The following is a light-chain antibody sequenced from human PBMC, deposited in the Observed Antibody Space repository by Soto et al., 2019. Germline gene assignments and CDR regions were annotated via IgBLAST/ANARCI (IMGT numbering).Light chain of an antibody. V-gene: IGLV2-14*01. J-gene: IGLJ1*01. CDR2: EVS. CDR3: SSYTTSNTCV. Sequence: QSALTQPASVSGSPGQSTSISCTGTSSDIGDYNYVSWYQQHPGKAPKLIISEVSNRPSGVSNRFSGSKSGNTASLTISGLQAEDEADYYCSSYTTSNTCVFGTGTKVTVL. CDR1: SSDIGDYNY.